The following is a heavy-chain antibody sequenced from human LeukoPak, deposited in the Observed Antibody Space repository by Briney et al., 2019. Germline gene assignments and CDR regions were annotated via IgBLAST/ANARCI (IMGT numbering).Heavy chain of an antibody. CDR1: GYTFTSYY. D-gene: IGHD6-13*01. CDR3: ARVRGLGGSSWYFDY. CDR2: INPSGGST. Sequence: EASVTVSFKASGYTFTSYYMHWVRQAPGQGLEWMGIINPSGGSTSCAQKFQGRVTMTRDTSTSTVYMELSSLRSEDTAVYYCARVRGLGGSSWYFDYWGQGTLVTVSS. J-gene: IGHJ4*02. V-gene: IGHV1-46*01.